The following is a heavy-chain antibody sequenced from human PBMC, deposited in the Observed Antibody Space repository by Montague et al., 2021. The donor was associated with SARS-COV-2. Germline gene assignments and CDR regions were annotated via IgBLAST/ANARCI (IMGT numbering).Heavy chain of an antibody. V-gene: IGHV3-21*06. CDR2: ISGSGAAT. D-gene: IGHD6-13*01. CDR1: GFAFNSYG. CDR3: ARGRGRSWWG. J-gene: IGHJ1*01. Sequence: SLRLSCAASGFAFNSYGMIWIRQAPGKGLEWVSAISGSGAATHYIDSVRGRFTISRDNADSSLYLQMDNLKPEDTGTYYCARGRGRSWWGWGQGTLVTVSS.